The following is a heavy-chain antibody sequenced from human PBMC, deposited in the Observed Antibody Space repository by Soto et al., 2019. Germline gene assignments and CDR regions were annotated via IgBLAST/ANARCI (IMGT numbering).Heavy chain of an antibody. D-gene: IGHD4-17*01. V-gene: IGHV1-2*02. J-gene: IGHJ4*02. CDR1: GYTFTGYY. CDR2: INSNSGGT. Sequence: AAVKVSCKASGYTFTGYYMHWVRQAPGQVLEWMGLINSNSGGTNYAQKFQGRVTMTRETSISTAYMEISRLISEDTAVYYCAVEPAYRDYLLAYRGQGSGVIVSS. CDR3: AVEPAYRDYLLAY.